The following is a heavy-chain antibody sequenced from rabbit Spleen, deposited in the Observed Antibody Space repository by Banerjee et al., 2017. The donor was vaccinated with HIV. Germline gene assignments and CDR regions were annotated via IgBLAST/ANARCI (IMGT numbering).Heavy chain of an antibody. V-gene: IGHV1S40*01. CDR2: INAATGKP. J-gene: IGHJ4*01. Sequence: QSLEESGGGLVQPEGSLTLTCKASGFSFSSGDYICWVRQAPGKGLEWIACINAATGKPVYATWAKGRFTISRTSSTTVTLRMTSLTAADRAAYFCARDLVGVIGWNFYLWGPGTIVTVS. D-gene: IGHD1-1*01. CDR3: ARDLVGVIGWNFYL. CDR1: GFSFSSGDY.